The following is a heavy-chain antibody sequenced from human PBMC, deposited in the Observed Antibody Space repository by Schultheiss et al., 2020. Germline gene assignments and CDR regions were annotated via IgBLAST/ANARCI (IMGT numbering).Heavy chain of an antibody. CDR1: GGSISSGSYY. D-gene: IGHD3-10*01. CDR2: IYTSGRS. CDR3: ARGGTMVRGGFDWFDP. Sequence: SETLSLTCTVSGGSISSGSYYWSWIRQPAGKGLEWIGRIYTSGRSNYNPSLKSRVTISVDTSKNQFSLKLSSVTAADTAVYYCARGGTMVRGGFDWFDPWGQGTLVTVSS. J-gene: IGHJ5*02. V-gene: IGHV4-61*02.